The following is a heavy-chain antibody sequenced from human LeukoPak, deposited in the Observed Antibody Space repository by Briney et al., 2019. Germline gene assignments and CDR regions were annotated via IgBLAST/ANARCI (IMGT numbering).Heavy chain of an antibody. CDR1: GFTFSTYA. Sequence: GGSLRLSCAASGFTFSTYAMSWVRQAPVKGLEWVANIKQDGSEKYYVDSVKGRFTISRDNAKNSLYLQMSSLRAEDTAVYYCARINSYLYYFDYWGQGTLVTVSS. CDR2: IKQDGSEK. J-gene: IGHJ4*02. D-gene: IGHD2/OR15-2a*01. CDR3: ARINSYLYYFDY. V-gene: IGHV3-7*01.